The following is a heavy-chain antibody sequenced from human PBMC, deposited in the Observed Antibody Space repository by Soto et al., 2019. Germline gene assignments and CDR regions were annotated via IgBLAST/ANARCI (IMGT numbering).Heavy chain of an antibody. V-gene: IGHV3-74*01. CDR3: VRTSLVVAAATREDY. CDR2: INSDGSST. Sequence: EVQLVESGGGSVQPGGSLRLPGAASGYTFSSYWMHWVRQAPGKGLVWFSRINSDGSSTSYADSVKGRFTISRDNAKNTLYLQMNRLRAEDTAVYYCVRTSLVVAAATREDYWGQGTLVTVSS. J-gene: IGHJ4*02. D-gene: IGHD2-15*01. CDR1: GYTFSSYW.